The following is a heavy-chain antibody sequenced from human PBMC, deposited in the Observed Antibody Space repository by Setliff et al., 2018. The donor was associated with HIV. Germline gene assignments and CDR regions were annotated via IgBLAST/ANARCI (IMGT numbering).Heavy chain of an antibody. Sequence: ASVKVSCKASGYTFSGYYMHWVRQAPGQGLEWMGWINPNNGGTNYAQKFQGRVTMTGDTSISTVYMELSSLRSDDTAVYYCAREKRSSTWLYGSGGTVDYWGRGTLVTVSS. CDR1: GYTFSGYY. CDR2: INPNNGGT. CDR3: AREKRSSTWLYGSGGTVDY. D-gene: IGHD6-13*01. J-gene: IGHJ4*02. V-gene: IGHV1-2*02.